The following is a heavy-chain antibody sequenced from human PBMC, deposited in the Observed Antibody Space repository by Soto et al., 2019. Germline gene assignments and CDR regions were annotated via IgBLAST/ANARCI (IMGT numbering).Heavy chain of an antibody. Sequence: ASVKVSCKASGYTFTSSWISWVRQAPGQGLEWMGWISAYNGNTNYAQKLQGRVTMTTDTSTSTAYMELRSLRSDDTAVYYCACSQSSGYPTTIDYWGQGTLVTVSS. CDR3: ACSQSSGYPTTIDY. V-gene: IGHV1-18*01. J-gene: IGHJ4*02. CDR1: GYTFTSSW. CDR2: ISAYNGNT. D-gene: IGHD3-22*01.